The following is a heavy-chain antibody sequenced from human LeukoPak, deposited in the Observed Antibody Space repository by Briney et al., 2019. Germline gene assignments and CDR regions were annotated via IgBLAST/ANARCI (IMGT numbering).Heavy chain of an antibody. V-gene: IGHV4-34*01. Sequence: SETLSLTCAVYGGSFSGYYWSWIRQPLGKGLEWIGEINHSGSTNYNPSLKSRVTISVDTSKNQFSLKLSSVTAADTAVYYCARRGWPPGWFDPWGQGTLVTVSS. D-gene: IGHD1-26*01. CDR3: ARRGWPPGWFDP. CDR1: GGSFSGYY. CDR2: INHSGST. J-gene: IGHJ5*02.